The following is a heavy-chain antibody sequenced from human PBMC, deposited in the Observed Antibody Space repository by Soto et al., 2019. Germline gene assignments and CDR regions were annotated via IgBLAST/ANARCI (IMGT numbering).Heavy chain of an antibody. D-gene: IGHD2-2*01. CDR2: INHSGST. CDR3: ARHLPRWGIVVVPAARGNNWFDP. V-gene: IGHV4-34*01. Sequence: SETLSLTCAVYGGSFSGYYWSWIRQPPGKGLEWIGEINHSGSTNYNRSLKSRVTISVDTSKNQFSLKLSSVTAADTAVYYCARHLPRWGIVVVPAARGNNWFDPWGQGTLVTVSS. CDR1: GGSFSGYY. J-gene: IGHJ5*02.